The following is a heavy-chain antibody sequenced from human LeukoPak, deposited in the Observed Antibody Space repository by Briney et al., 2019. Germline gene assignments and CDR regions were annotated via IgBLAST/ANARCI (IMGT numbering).Heavy chain of an antibody. J-gene: IGHJ6*02. CDR3: ARDDYYYGMDV. CDR1: GFTVSSNY. Sequence: GGSLRLSCAASGFTVSSNYMSWVRQAPGKGLEWVSVNYSNGATFYADFVKGRFTISRDNSKNTLHLQMNSLRAEDTAVYYCARDDYYYGMDVWGQGITVTVSS. V-gene: IGHV3-53*01. CDR2: NYSNGAT.